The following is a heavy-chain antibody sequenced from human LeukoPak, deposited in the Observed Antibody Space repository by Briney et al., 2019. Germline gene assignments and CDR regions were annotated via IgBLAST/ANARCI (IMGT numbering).Heavy chain of an antibody. D-gene: IGHD6-13*01. Sequence: QPGGSLRLSFSASGLTFSGYWMSWVRQAPGKGLEWVANINQDGSEKYYVDSVKGRFTISRDNAKNSLFLQMGSLRVEDTAVYYCARESTAGYNSSWYGFRNWGQGTLVSVSS. V-gene: IGHV3-7*01. CDR3: ARESTAGYNSSWYGFRN. CDR1: GLTFSGYW. CDR2: INQDGSEK. J-gene: IGHJ1*01.